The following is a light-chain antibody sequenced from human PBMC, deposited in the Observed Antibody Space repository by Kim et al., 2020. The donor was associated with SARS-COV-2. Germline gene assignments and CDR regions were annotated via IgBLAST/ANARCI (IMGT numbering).Light chain of an antibody. Sequence: LALSPGERATLSCRASQSISSYLAWYQQKPGQAPRLLIYNTFDRAAGIPARFSGSGSGTDFTLTISSLEPEDFAVYYCQQRSNWLFGQGTRLEIK. CDR2: NTF. CDR3: QQRSNWL. V-gene: IGKV3-11*01. J-gene: IGKJ5*01. CDR1: QSISSY.